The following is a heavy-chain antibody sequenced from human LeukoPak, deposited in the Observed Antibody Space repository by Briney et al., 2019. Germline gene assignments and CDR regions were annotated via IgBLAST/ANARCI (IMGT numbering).Heavy chain of an antibody. CDR2: INPKSGGT. J-gene: IGHJ5*02. D-gene: IGHD2-15*01. CDR1: GYTFTGYY. CDR3: ARSRLVAATQNWFDP. V-gene: IGHV1-2*02. Sequence: GASVKVSCKASGYTFTGYYMHWVRQAPGQGLEWMGWINPKSGGTNYAQKFQGRVTMTRDTSISTAYMELSRLRSDDTAVYYCARSRLVAATQNWFDPWGQGTLVTVSS.